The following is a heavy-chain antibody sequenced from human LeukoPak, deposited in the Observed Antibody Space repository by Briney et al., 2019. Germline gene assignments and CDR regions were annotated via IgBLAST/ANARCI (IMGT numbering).Heavy chain of an antibody. CDR3: ARGGGLGYYYYYMDV. Sequence: PSETLSLTCAIYGGSFSAYFWSWIRQPPGKGLEWIGEINHSGSTNYNPSLKSRVTISVDTSKNQFSLKLSSVTAADTAVYYCARGGGLGYYYYYMDVWGKGTTVTVSS. CDR2: INHSGST. CDR1: GGSFSAYF. J-gene: IGHJ6*03. V-gene: IGHV4-34*01. D-gene: IGHD7-27*01.